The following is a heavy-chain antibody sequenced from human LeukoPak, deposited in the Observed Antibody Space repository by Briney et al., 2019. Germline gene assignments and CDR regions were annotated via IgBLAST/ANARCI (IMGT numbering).Heavy chain of an antibody. Sequence: GSLRLSCAAPVFTFSSYWMSWIRQAPGKGLEWVANIKLDGSEKYYVDSVKGRFTISRDNAKNSLYLQMNSLRAEDTAVYYCARDPRGAGYGALFDYWGQGSLVTVSS. V-gene: IGHV3-7*01. CDR1: VFTFSSYW. J-gene: IGHJ4*02. D-gene: IGHD5-12*01. CDR3: ARDPRGAGYGALFDY. CDR2: IKLDGSEK.